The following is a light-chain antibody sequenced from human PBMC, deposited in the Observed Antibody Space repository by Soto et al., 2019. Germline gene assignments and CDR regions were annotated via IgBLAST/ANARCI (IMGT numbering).Light chain of an antibody. CDR3: QQYGSSPWT. Sequence: EIVLTQSPGTLSLSPGERATLSCRAGQSASSRYLAWYQQKPGQAPRLLIYGASSRATGIPDRFSGSGSGTDFTLTFSRLEPEDFAVYYCQQYGSSPWTFGQGTKVEIK. CDR1: QSASSRY. J-gene: IGKJ1*01. CDR2: GAS. V-gene: IGKV3-20*01.